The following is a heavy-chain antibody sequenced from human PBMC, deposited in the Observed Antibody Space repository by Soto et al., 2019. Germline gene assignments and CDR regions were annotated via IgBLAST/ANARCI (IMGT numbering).Heavy chain of an antibody. V-gene: IGHV3-48*02. J-gene: IGHJ4*02. CDR1: GFTFSSYS. Sequence: EVHLVESGGGLVQPGGSPRLSCAASGFTFSSYSMNWVRQAPGKGLEWVSYISSSGTTVYYADSVKGRFTISRDNAKNSLSLHMYSLRDDDTAVYYCARDAFNYDSTGYHSDYWGQGTLVTVSS. CDR3: ARDAFNYDSTGYHSDY. D-gene: IGHD3-22*01. CDR2: ISSSGTTV.